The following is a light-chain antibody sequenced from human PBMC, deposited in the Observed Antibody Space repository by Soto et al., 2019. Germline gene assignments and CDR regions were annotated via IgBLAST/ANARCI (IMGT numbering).Light chain of an antibody. CDR2: EVS. J-gene: IGLJ2*01. CDR1: SSDVGGYNY. V-gene: IGLV2-14*01. CDR3: SSYTDSTTLYVL. Sequence: QSALTQPASVSGSPGQSITNSCTGTSSDVGGYNYVSWYQQHPGNAPQLIIYEVSNRPSGVSNRFSGSKSGNTASLTISGLQAEDEADYYCSSYTDSTTLYVLFGGGTQHTVL.